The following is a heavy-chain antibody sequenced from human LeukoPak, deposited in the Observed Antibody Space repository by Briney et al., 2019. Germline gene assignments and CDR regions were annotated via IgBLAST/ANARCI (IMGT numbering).Heavy chain of an antibody. J-gene: IGHJ4*02. CDR2: IYWDDDK. D-gene: IGHD3-22*01. V-gene: IGHV2-5*02. Sequence: ESGPTLVKPTQTLTLTCTFSGFSLSTSGVAVGWIRQPPRKALEWLALIYWDDDKTYRPSLRCRLTITKDTSKNQVVLTMTNMDPVHTAAYYCAHSKHNSGYSDWGQGTLVTVSS. CDR3: AHSKHNSGYSD. CDR1: GFSLSTSGVA.